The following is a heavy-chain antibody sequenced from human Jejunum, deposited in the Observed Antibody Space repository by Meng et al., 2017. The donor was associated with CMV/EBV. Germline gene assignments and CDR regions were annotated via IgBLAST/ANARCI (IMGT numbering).Heavy chain of an antibody. CDR3: TRLDEDSRTVTKSFDY. D-gene: IGHD4-11*01. CDR1: FMGSA. Sequence: FMGSARDWVRQASGKGLEWVSRIRSKGNNYATAYAASVKGRFTISRDDSQNTASLQMNSLKTEDTALYYCTRLDEDSRTVTKSFDYWGQGALVTVSS. V-gene: IGHV3-73*01. J-gene: IGHJ4*02. CDR2: IRSKGNNYAT.